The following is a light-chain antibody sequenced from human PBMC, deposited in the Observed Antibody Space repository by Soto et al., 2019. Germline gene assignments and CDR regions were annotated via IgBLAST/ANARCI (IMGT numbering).Light chain of an antibody. J-gene: IGLJ1*01. CDR1: ASNIGNNS. V-gene: IGLV1-51*01. Sequence: QSALTQPPSVSAAPGQRVTISCSGSASNIGNNSVSWYQQIPGAAPKLLIYDDNNRPSGIPDRFAGSKSGTSATLGITGLQTWDEADYYCGTWDTLLPACVFGPGTKLPV. CDR2: DDN. CDR3: GTWDTLLPACV.